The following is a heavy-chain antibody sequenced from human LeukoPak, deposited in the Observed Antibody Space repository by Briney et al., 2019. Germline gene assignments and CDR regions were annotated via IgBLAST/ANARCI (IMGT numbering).Heavy chain of an antibody. Sequence: GGSLRLSCAASGFTFDDYAMHWVRQAPGKGLEWVSGISWNSGSIGYADSVKGRFTISRDNTKNSLYLQMNSLRAEDTALYYCAKDIGSAIFGVADAFDIWGQGTMVTVSS. V-gene: IGHV3-9*01. CDR3: AKDIGSAIFGVADAFDI. CDR2: ISWNSGSI. J-gene: IGHJ3*02. CDR1: GFTFDDYA. D-gene: IGHD3-3*01.